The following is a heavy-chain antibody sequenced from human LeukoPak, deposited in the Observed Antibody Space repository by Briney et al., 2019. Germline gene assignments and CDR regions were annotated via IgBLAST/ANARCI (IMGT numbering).Heavy chain of an antibody. V-gene: IGHV1-69*13. CDR1: GGTFSSYA. D-gene: IGHD1-26*01. CDR3: ASPDGPTTGYFDY. Sequence: GASVKVSCKASGGTFSSYAISWVRQAPGQGLEWMGGIIPIFGTANYAQKFQGRVTITADESTSTAYMELSSLRSEDTAVYYCASPDGPTTGYFDYWGQGTLVTVSS. CDR2: IIPIFGTA. J-gene: IGHJ4*02.